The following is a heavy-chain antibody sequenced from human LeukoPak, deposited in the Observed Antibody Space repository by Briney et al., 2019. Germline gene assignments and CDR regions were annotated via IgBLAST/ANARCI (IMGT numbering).Heavy chain of an antibody. CDR1: GFTFSTYT. D-gene: IGHD4-17*01. CDR2: ISSSSIYI. CDR3: ARVNGDYERGGAPDY. J-gene: IGHJ4*02. V-gene: IGHV3-21*01. Sequence: GGSLRLSCAASGFTFSTYTMNWVRQAPGKGLDWVSSISSSSIYIYYTDSVKGRFTISRDNARNSVYLQMNNLRAEDTAVYYCARVNGDYERGGAPDYWGQGTLVTVSS.